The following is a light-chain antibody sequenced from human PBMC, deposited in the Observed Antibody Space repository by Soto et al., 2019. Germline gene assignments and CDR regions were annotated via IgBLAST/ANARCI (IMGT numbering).Light chain of an antibody. CDR1: NSDVGRYNL. CDR2: EAN. CDR3: CSYASGSTWV. V-gene: IGLV2-23*01. J-gene: IGLJ2*01. Sequence: QSALTQPASVSGSPGQSITISCTGTNSDVGRYNLVSWYQHHPGKAPKLVIYEANKRPSGISERFSVSKSGNTASLTISGLQAEDEGHYYCCSYASGSTWVFGGGTKVTVL.